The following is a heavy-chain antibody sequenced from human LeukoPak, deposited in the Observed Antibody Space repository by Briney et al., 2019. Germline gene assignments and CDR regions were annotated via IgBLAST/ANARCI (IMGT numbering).Heavy chain of an antibody. CDR1: GFTIENHV. CDR3: ATDWTLRGVPTFFDP. D-gene: IGHD3-10*01. V-gene: IGHV3-23*01. CDR2: QSGSGHNT. J-gene: IGHJ5*02. Sequence: GRSLRLSCEASGFTIENHVVTWVRQAPGEGPEWVASQSGSGHNTYYSESVRGRFAIARDNSKNTVLLQMNGLRVEDTAIYYCATDWTLRGVPTFFDPWGQGTVVSVSS.